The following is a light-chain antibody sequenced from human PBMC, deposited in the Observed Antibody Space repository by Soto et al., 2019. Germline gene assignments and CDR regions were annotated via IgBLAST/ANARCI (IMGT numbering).Light chain of an antibody. CDR1: QSISSY. V-gene: IGKV1-39*01. J-gene: IGKJ5*01. Sequence: DIQMTQSPSSLSASVGDRVTITCRASQSISSYLNWYQQKPGKAPKLLIYAASNLQTGVPSRFSGSGSGTDFTLTISSLQPEDFATYYCQQSYNMPGTFGQGTRLEI. CDR3: QQSYNMPGT. CDR2: AAS.